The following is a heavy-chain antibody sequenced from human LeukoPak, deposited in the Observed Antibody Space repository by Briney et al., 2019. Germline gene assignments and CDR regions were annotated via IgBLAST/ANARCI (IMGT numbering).Heavy chain of an antibody. V-gene: IGHV1-8*01. CDR2: MNPNSGNT. D-gene: IGHD3-22*01. J-gene: IGHJ4*02. Sequence: ASVKVSCKASGYAFTSYDINWVRQATGQGLEWMGWMNPNSGNTGYAQKFQGRVTMTRNTSISTAYMELSSLRSEDTAVYYCARGTYDSSGYYYGYWGQGTLVTVSS. CDR3: ARGTYDSSGYYYGY. CDR1: GYAFTSYD.